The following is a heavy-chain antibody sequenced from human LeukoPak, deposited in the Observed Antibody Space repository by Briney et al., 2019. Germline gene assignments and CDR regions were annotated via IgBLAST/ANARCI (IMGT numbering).Heavy chain of an antibody. CDR1: GDSINSLDL. CDR2: MYLSGTT. CDR3: AGLVGRYSSGLYYYYFDY. D-gene: IGHD3-22*01. J-gene: IGHJ4*02. V-gene: IGHV4-4*02. Sequence: SETLSLTCTVSGDSINSLDLWSWVRQPPGKGLEWIGEMYLSGTTHSNPSVKSRVTISIDKSKNQFFLNLSSVTASDTAVYYCAGLVGRYSSGLYYYYFDYWGQGTLVTVSS.